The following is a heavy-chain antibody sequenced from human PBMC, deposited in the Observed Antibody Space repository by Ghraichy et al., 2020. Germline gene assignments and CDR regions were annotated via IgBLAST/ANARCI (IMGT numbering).Heavy chain of an antibody. J-gene: IGHJ4*02. V-gene: IGHV3-23*01. CDR2: ISGSGGST. CDR1: GFTFSSYA. CDR3: AKDLAYCGGDCYSDFDY. Sequence: LSLTCAASGFTFSSYAMSWVRQAPGKGLEWVSAISGSGGSTYYADSVKGRFTISRDNSKNTLYLQMNSLRAEDTAVYYCAKDLAYCGGDCYSDFDYWGQGTLVTVSS. D-gene: IGHD2-21*02.